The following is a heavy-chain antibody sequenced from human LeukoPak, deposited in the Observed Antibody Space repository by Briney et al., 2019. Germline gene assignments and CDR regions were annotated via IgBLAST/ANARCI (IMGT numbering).Heavy chain of an antibody. CDR3: ARRFDS. CDR2: ITSSSTI. CDR1: GFTFSNYN. J-gene: IGHJ4*02. Sequence: GGSLRLSCAASGFTFSNYNMNWVRQAPGKELEWVSHITSSSTIYYADSVKGRFTISRDNAKNSLYLQMNSLRDEDTAVYYCARRFDSWGQGTLVTVSS. V-gene: IGHV3-48*02.